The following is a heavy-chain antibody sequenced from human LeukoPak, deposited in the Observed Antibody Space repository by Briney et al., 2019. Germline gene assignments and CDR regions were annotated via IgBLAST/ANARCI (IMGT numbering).Heavy chain of an antibody. V-gene: IGHV4-4*07. CDR2: FYTSGIT. Sequence: SETLSLTCTVSGASISTYYWSWIRLPAGKGLEWIGRFYTSGITIYNPSLNSRVTISVDKSTNQFSLELSSVTAADTAVYYCARDYTPGWGTYFDYWGQGILVTVSS. CDR1: GASISTYY. D-gene: IGHD3-16*01. CDR3: ARDYTPGWGTYFDY. J-gene: IGHJ4*02.